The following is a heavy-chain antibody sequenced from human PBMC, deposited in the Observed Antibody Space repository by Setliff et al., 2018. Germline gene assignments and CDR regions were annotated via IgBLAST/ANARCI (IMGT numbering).Heavy chain of an antibody. V-gene: IGHV3-7*01. CDR3: VRLYATSWYSSWFDP. Sequence: PGGSLRLSCAASAFTFKNYWMSWVRQAPGKGLEWVANIKGDGSVKFYLDSVKGRFTISRDNAQNTLYLQMNSLRVEDTAVYYCVRLYATSWYSSWFDPWGQGTLVTVSS. D-gene: IGHD2-21*01. CDR2: IKGDGSVK. CDR1: AFTFKNYW. J-gene: IGHJ5*02.